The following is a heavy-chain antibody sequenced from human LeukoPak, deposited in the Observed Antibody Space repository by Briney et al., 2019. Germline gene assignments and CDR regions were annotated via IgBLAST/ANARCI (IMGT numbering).Heavy chain of an antibody. J-gene: IGHJ6*02. CDR2: ISGDGGST. V-gene: IGHV3-43*02. CDR1: GFIFDDYA. Sequence: GGSLRLSCAASGFIFDDYAMHWVRQAPGKGLEWVSLISGDGGSTYYADSVKGRFTISRDNSKNSLYLQMNSLRTEDTALYYCAKDMKEGSSWYGAYYNYGMDVWGQGTTVTVSS. CDR3: AKDMKEGSSWYGAYYNYGMDV. D-gene: IGHD6-13*01.